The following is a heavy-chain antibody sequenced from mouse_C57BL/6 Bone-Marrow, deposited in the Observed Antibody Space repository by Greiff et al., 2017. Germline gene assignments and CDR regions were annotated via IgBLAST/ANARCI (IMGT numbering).Heavy chain of an antibody. CDR3: ANDHEAMDY. Sequence: EVQGEESGGGLVKPGGSLKLSCAASGFTFSSYAMSWVRQTPEQRLEWVATISDGGSYTYYPDNVKGRFTISRDNAKNNLYLQMSHLKSEDTAMYYCANDHEAMDYWGQGTSVTVSS. J-gene: IGHJ4*01. CDR1: GFTFSSYA. V-gene: IGHV5-4*01. CDR2: ISDGGSYT.